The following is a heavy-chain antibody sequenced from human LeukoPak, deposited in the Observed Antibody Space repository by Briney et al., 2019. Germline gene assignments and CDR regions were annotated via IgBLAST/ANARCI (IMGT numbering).Heavy chain of an antibody. D-gene: IGHD2-2*01. Sequence: SVKVSCKASGGTFSRNDISWVRQAPGQGLEWMGGIMPLFGTAKNAQKFQGRVTITADESTSTAYMELSSLRSDDTAVYNCARVVTPRYCTSPTCYWKGWFDPWGQGTLVTVSS. J-gene: IGHJ5*02. CDR2: IMPLFGTA. CDR1: GGTFSRND. CDR3: ARVVTPRYCTSPTCYWKGWFDP. V-gene: IGHV1-69*13.